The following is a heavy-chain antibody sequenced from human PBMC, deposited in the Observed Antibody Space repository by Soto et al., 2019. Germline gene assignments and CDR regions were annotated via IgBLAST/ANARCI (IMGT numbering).Heavy chain of an antibody. D-gene: IGHD1-26*01. J-gene: IGHJ4*02. CDR3: AGEGPGGWEPLESDY. V-gene: IGHV1-18*01. CDR1: GYIFTNYG. Sequence: QVQLVQSGAEVKKPGASVKVSCKASGYIFTNYGISWVRQAPGQGLEWMGWISAYNGDTHYAQNLQGRVTMTTDTSTSTAYMELRGLRSDDTAVYYCAGEGPGGWEPLESDYWGQGTLVTVSS. CDR2: ISAYNGDT.